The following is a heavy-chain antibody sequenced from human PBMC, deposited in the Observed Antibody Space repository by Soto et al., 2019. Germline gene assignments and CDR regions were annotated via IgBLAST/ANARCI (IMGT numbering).Heavy chain of an antibody. D-gene: IGHD4-17*01. CDR3: ARTTAVPNTLRARYFFDY. Sequence: ETLSLNCAVFGGYVSDKTYYWSWIRQPPGKRLEWIEYVYYSRTTNYNPSLKSRVTISVDLSKNRFSLRLSSVTTADTALYYCARTTAVPNTLRARYFFDYWGQGTLVTVSS. V-gene: IGHV4-61*01. CDR2: VYYSRTT. J-gene: IGHJ4*02. CDR1: GGYVSDKTYY.